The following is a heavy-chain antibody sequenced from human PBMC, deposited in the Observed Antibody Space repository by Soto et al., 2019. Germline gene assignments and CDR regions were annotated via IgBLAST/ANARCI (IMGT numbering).Heavy chain of an antibody. CDR1: GFTFRSYV. CDR2: TSYDGSDK. V-gene: IGHV3-30*19. CDR3: ARWGTTGGLDV. D-gene: IGHD3-16*01. J-gene: IGHJ1*01. Sequence: QVQLVESGGGVVQPGTSLRVSCVGSGFTFRSYVIHWVRRAPGKGLEWVALTSYDGSDKYYDDSVRGRFTISRDNSRNTVDLQMDSLRLEDTALYYCARWGTTGGLDVWGQGTLVSVS.